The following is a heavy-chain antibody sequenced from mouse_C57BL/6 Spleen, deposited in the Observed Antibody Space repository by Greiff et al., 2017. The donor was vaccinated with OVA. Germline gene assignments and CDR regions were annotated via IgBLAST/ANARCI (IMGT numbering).Heavy chain of an antibody. CDR2: IDPSDSYN. V-gene: IGHV1-69*01. D-gene: IGHD2-14*01. CDR1: GYTFTSYW. J-gene: IGHJ1*03. Sequence: VQLQQPGAELVMPGASVKLSCKASGYTFTSYWMHWVKQRPGQGLEWLGEIDPSDSYNNSNQKFKGKSTLTVDKSSSTAYMQLSGLTSEYSAVDYCARWGTLRYFDVWGTGTTVTVSS. CDR3: ARWGTLRYFDV.